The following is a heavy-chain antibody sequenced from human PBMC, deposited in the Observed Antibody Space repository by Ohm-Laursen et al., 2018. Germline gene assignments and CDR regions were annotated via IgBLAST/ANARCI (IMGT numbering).Heavy chain of an antibody. D-gene: IGHD3-16*01. J-gene: IGHJ4*02. CDR3: ARDMLFDY. Sequence: SLRLSCSASGFTFSSYAMSWVRQAPGKGLEWVSSISSSSSYIYYADSVKGRFTISRDNAKNSLYLQMNSLRAEDTAVYYCARDMLFDYWGQGTLVTVSS. CDR1: GFTFSSYA. CDR2: ISSSSSYI. V-gene: IGHV3-21*01.